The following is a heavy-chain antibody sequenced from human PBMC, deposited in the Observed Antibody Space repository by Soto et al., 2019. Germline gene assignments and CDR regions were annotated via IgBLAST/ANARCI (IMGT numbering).Heavy chain of an antibody. Sequence: QGQLVQSGAEVKKPGASVKVSCKASGYTFTTYYIHWMRQAPGQGLEWVGMFNPYTGGTRYAHRFQGRVTMTGDTSPSTGYMELSRLRSDDTAVYYWARLWGEIGTAFDPLGQGTLVTVSS. J-gene: IGHJ5*02. CDR2: FNPYTGGT. D-gene: IGHD1-1*01. CDR3: ARLWGEIGTAFDP. V-gene: IGHV1-46*01. CDR1: GYTFTTYY.